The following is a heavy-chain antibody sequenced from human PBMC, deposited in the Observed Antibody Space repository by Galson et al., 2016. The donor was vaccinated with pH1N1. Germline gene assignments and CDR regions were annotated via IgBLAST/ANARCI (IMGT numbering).Heavy chain of an antibody. V-gene: IGHV2-5*02. CDR1: GFSLSTSGVG. Sequence: PALVKPTQTLTLTCTFSGFSLSTSGVGVGWIRQPPGKALEWLALIYWDDDKRYSPSLKSRLTITKDTSKNQVVLTMTNMDPVDTATYYCAHGYYGPETGGRFDPWGQGTLVTVSS. J-gene: IGHJ5*02. CDR2: IYWDDDK. D-gene: IGHD3-10*01. CDR3: AHGYYGPETGGRFDP.